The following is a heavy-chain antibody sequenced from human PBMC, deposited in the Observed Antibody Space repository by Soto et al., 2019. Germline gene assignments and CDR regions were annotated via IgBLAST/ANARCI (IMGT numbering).Heavy chain of an antibody. J-gene: IGHJ1*01. D-gene: IGHD3-22*01. Sequence: AASVKVSCKASGYTFTSYYMHWVRQAPGQGLEWMGIINPSVGSTSYAQKFQGRVTMTRDTSTSTVYMELSSLRSEDTAVYYCARDAVDSSGYFGYFQHWGQGTLVTVSS. CDR3: ARDAVDSSGYFGYFQH. CDR1: GYTFTSYY. CDR2: INPSVGST. V-gene: IGHV1-46*03.